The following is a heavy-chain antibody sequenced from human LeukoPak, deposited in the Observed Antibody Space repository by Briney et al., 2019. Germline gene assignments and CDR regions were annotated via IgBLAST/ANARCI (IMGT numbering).Heavy chain of an antibody. CDR3: AKDLILVLPAAYDY. Sequence: GGSLRLSCAASGSFSSYVMTWVRQAPGRGLEWVSTLSASGGSTYYADSVKGRFTISRDNSKNTLYLQMSSLRAEDTAVYFCAKDLILVLPAAYDYWGKGTTVTVSS. CDR1: GSFSSYV. J-gene: IGHJ6*04. V-gene: IGHV3-23*01. D-gene: IGHD2-2*01. CDR2: LSASGGST.